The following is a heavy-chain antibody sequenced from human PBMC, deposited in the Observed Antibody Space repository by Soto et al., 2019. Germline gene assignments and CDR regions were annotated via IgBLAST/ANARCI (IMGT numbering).Heavy chain of an antibody. CDR1: GGSISSSNYY. CDR3: ARYLQYYDSTGQYYNFDH. V-gene: IGHV4-39*01. Sequence: SETLSLTCTVSGGSISSSNYYWAWIRQPPGKGLEWIGSISYSGSTYYHPSLKSRVTISVDTSKNPFFLRVSSVPAADTAVYYCARYLQYYDSTGQYYNFDHWVEGTLVTLSS. J-gene: IGHJ4*02. D-gene: IGHD3-22*01. CDR2: ISYSGST.